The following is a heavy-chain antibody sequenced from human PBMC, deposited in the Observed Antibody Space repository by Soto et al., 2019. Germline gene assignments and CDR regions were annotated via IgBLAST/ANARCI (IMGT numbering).Heavy chain of an antibody. J-gene: IGHJ6*02. V-gene: IGHV3-64D*06. CDR3: VKDLYCSSTSCYPNYYYYYGMDV. CDR1: GFTFSSYA. Sequence: PGGSLRLSCSASGFTFSSYAMHWVRQAPGKGLEYVSAISSNGGSTYYADSVKGRFTISRDNSKNTLYLQMSSLRAEGTAVYYCVKDLYCSSTSCYPNYYYYYGMDVWGQGTTVTVS. CDR2: ISSNGGST. D-gene: IGHD2-2*01.